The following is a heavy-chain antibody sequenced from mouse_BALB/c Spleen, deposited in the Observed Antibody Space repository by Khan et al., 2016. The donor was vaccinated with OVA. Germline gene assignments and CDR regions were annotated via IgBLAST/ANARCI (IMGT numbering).Heavy chain of an antibody. CDR3: ARVYGGYLDY. J-gene: IGHJ2*01. CDR1: GYSITSDYA. CDR2: ISYSGNT. D-gene: IGHD1-1*01. V-gene: IGHV3-2*02. Sequence: VQLKESGPGLVKPSQSLSLTCTVTGYSITSDYAWNWIRQFPGSKLEWMGYISYSGNTKYNPSLKSRISITRDTSKNQFFLQLNSVTIEDTATYYCARVYGGYLDYWGQGTTLTVSS.